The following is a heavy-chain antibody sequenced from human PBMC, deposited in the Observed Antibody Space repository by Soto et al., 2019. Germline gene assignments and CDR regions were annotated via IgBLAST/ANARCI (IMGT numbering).Heavy chain of an antibody. D-gene: IGHD3-22*01. CDR3: ARNLFDIRGYPPEV. J-gene: IGHJ4*02. CDR1: GVSISSGKW. CDR2: IFHTGNT. V-gene: IGHV4-4*02. Sequence: QVQLQESGPGLVKPSGTLSLTCTISGVSISSGKWWSWVRQPPGEGLEWIGEIFHTGNTDYKPSLKIRVSILVDKSKNQFSLNLDSVTAADTAVYYCARNLFDIRGYPPEVWGQGILVTVSS.